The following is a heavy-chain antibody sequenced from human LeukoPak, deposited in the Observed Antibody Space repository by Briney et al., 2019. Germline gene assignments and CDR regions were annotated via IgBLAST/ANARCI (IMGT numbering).Heavy chain of an antibody. V-gene: IGHV3-48*03. CDR2: IISSGSTI. Sequence: GSLRLSCAASGFPFSSYEMNWVRRAPGKGLEGVSSIISSGSTIYYADSVKGRFTISRDNAKNSLYLQMNSLRAEDTAVYYCAELGITMIGGVWGKGTTVTISS. CDR1: GFPFSSYE. CDR3: AELGITMIGGV. D-gene: IGHD3-10*02. J-gene: IGHJ6*04.